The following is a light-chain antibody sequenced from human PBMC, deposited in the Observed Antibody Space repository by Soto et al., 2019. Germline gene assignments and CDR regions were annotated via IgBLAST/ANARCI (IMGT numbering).Light chain of an antibody. CDR2: EGN. CDR1: GSDAGTYNL. J-gene: IGLJ2*01. Sequence: QSALTQPASVSGSPGQSITISCTVTGSDAGTYNLVSWYQQHPGKAPKLVIFEGNKRPSGVSDRFSGSESGITASLTISGLQAEDEADYFCCSYAERSTWDVVFGGGTKLTVL. CDR3: CSYAERSTWDVV. V-gene: IGLV2-23*01.